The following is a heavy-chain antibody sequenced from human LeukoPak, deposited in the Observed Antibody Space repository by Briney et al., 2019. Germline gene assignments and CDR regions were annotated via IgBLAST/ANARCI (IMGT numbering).Heavy chain of an antibody. CDR1: GITFSKYW. CDR3: ARNLHDY. V-gene: IGHV3-7*01. J-gene: IGHJ4*02. CDR2: MKQDGGEK. Sequence: GGSLRISCADSGITFSKYWMSWVRQAPGKGLEWVANMKQDGGEKYYVDSVKGRFTISRDNAKNSLYLQMNSLRGEDTAVYYCARNLHDYWGQGTLVTVSS.